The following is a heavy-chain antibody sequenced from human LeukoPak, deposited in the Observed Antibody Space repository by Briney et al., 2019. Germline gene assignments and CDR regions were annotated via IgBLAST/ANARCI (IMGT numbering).Heavy chain of an antibody. CDR3: TRGETGRDSSGYFGY. CDR2: IIPIFGTA. V-gene: IGHV1-69*13. D-gene: IGHD3-22*01. CDR1: GGTFSSYA. J-gene: IGHJ4*02. Sequence: ASVKVSCKASGGTFSSYAISWVRQAPGQGLEWMGGIIPIFGTANYAQKFQGRVTITADESTSTAYMELSSLRSDDTAVYYCTRGETGRDSSGYFGYWGQGTLVTVSS.